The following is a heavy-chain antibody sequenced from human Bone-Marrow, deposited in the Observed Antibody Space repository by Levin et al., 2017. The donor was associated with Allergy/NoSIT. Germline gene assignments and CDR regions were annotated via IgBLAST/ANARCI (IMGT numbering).Heavy chain of an antibody. CDR3: AISDYGATSGDNAFDI. Sequence: GASVKVSCKGSGYIFTNYWIGWARQMPGKGLEWMGIIYPGDSDTIYSPSFQGQVTISADKSISTAYLQWSSLKASDTAMYYCAISDYGATSGDNAFDIWGQGTRVTVSS. CDR2: IYPGDSDT. J-gene: IGHJ3*02. CDR1: GYIFTNYW. D-gene: IGHD4-23*01. V-gene: IGHV5-51*01.